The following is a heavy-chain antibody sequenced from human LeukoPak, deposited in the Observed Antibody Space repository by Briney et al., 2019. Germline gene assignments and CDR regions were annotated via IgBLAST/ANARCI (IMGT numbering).Heavy chain of an antibody. CDR1: GFTFSSYA. CDR3: AKEGDIVATISPRFDY. J-gene: IGHJ4*02. CDR2: ISGSGGST. V-gene: IGHV3-23*01. D-gene: IGHD5-12*01. Sequence: GGSLRLSCAASGFTFSSYAMSWVRQAPGKGLEWVSAISGSGGSTYYADSVKGRFTISRDNSKNTLYLQMNSLRAEDTAVYYCAKEGDIVATISPRFDYWGQGTLVTVSS.